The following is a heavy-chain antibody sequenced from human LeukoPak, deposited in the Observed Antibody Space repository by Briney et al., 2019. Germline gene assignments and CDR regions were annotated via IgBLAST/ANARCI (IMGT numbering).Heavy chain of an antibody. V-gene: IGHV3-7*01. CDR1: GFTFSSYW. CDR2: IKQDGSEK. Sequence: GGSLRLSCAASGFTFSSYWMSWVRQAPGKGLEWVANIKQDGSEKYYVDSVKGRFTISRDNAKNSLYLQMNSLRAEDTAVYYCARVHYDFWSGYYPYWGQGTLVTVSS. CDR3: ARVHYDFWSGYYPY. J-gene: IGHJ4*02. D-gene: IGHD3-3*01.